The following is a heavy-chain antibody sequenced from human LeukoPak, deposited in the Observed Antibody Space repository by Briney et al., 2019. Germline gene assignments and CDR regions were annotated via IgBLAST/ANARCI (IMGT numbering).Heavy chain of an antibody. D-gene: IGHD3-22*01. CDR3: TRGSIAYYYMDV. J-gene: IGHJ6*03. V-gene: IGHV4-61*01. CDR1: GDSISSSNSY. CDR2: IYYSGST. Sequence: SETLSLTCTVSGDSISSSNSYWSWIRQPPGKGLEWIGNIYYSGSTNYNPSLKSRVTISVDTSKNQFSLKLSSVTAADTAVYYCTRGSIAYYYMDVWGKGTTVTISS.